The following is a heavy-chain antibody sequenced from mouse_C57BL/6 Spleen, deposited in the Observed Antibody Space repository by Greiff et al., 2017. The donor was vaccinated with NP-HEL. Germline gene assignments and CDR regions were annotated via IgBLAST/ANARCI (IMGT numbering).Heavy chain of an antibody. CDR3: ARDYGSSYDWFAY. CDR2: INPYNGGT. J-gene: IGHJ3*01. V-gene: IGHV1-19*01. CDR1: GYTFTDYY. D-gene: IGHD1-1*01. Sequence: EVQLQQSGPVLVKPGASVKMSCKASGYTFTDYYMNWVKQSHGKSLEWIGVINPYNGGTSYNQKFQGKATLTVDKSSSTAYMELNSLTSEDSAVYYCARDYGSSYDWFAYWGQGTLVTVSA.